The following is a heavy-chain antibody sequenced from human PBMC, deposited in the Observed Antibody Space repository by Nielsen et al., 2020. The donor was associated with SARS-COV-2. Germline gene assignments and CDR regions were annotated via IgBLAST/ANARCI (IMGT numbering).Heavy chain of an antibody. Sequence: LKISCSASGFTFTTSGMHWVRQAPGKGLEWLAMIWHDGSKKYYADSVEGRFTISRDNSNSTLYLQMNSLQPDDTAIYYCARFRGTINSSDYWGQGTLVIVSS. J-gene: IGHJ4*02. V-gene: IGHV3-33*01. D-gene: IGHD1-26*01. CDR2: IWHDGSKK. CDR1: GFTFTTSG. CDR3: ARFRGTINSSDY.